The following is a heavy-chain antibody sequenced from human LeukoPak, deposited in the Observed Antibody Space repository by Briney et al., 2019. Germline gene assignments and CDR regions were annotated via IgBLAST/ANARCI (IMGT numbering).Heavy chain of an antibody. V-gene: IGHV4-4*07. CDR1: GDSINSHY. Sequence: ASETLSLTCTVSGDSINSHYWSWIRQPAGKGLEWIGRIYTSGKTNYNPSVKSRVIMSMDTSRNQSSLTLTSLTAADTAVYYCASVHTYGSDAFDMWGQGTMVTVSS. J-gene: IGHJ3*02. CDR2: IYTSGKT. D-gene: IGHD3-10*01. CDR3: ASVHTYGSDAFDM.